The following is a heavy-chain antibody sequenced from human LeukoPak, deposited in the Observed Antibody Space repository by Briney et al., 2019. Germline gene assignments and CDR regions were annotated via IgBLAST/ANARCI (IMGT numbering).Heavy chain of an antibody. D-gene: IGHD3-10*01. V-gene: IGHV4-39*01. CDR3: ARLMVRGVNSDY. Sequence: SETLSLTCTVSGGSISSSSYYWGWIRQPPGKGLEWIGSIYYSGSTYYNPSLKSQVTISVDTSKNQFSLKLSSVTAADTAVYYCARLMVRGVNSDYWGQGTLVTVSS. CDR1: GGSISSSSYY. CDR2: IYYSGST. J-gene: IGHJ4*02.